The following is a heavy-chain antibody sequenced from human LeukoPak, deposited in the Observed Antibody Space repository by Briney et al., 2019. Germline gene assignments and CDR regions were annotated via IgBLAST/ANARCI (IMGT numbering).Heavy chain of an antibody. V-gene: IGHV4-59*01. CDR1: GGSISSYY. Sequence: SETLSLTCTVSGGSISSYYWSWIRQPPGKGLEWIGYIYYSGSTNYNPSPKSRVTISVDTSKNQFSLKLSSVTAADTAVYYCARDRPTGYSSSWPYYFDYWGQGTLVTVSS. J-gene: IGHJ4*02. CDR3: ARDRPTGYSSSWPYYFDY. D-gene: IGHD6-13*01. CDR2: IYYSGST.